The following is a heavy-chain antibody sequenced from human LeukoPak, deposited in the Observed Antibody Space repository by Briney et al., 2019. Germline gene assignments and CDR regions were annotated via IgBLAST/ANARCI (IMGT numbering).Heavy chain of an antibody. V-gene: IGHV1-18*01. CDR1: GYTFTSYG. Sequence: ASVKVSCKASGYTFTSYGISWLRQAPGQGLEWMGWISAYNGNTNYAQKFQGGVTMTRDTSISTAYMELSRLRSDDTAVYYCARGPSLGYWGQGTLVTVSS. J-gene: IGHJ4*02. CDR2: ISAYNGNT. CDR3: ARGPSLGY.